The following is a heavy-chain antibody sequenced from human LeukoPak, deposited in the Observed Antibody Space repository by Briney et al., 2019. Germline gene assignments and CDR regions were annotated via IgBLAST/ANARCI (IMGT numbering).Heavy chain of an antibody. CDR1: GFTFSSYA. Sequence: PGGSLRLSCAASGFTFSSYAMSWVRQAPGKGLEWVSAISGSGGSTYYADSVKGRFTISRDNSKNTLYLQMNSLRAEDTAVYYCAKVRRWGSSSWYVPPYYFDYWGQGTLVTVSS. V-gene: IGHV3-23*01. D-gene: IGHD6-13*01. CDR3: AKVRRWGSSSWYVPPYYFDY. J-gene: IGHJ4*02. CDR2: ISGSGGST.